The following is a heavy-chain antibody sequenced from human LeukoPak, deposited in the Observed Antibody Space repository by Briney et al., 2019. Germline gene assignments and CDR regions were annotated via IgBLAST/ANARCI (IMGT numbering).Heavy chain of an antibody. CDR1: GFTFSSYW. CDR2: IKQDGSEK. Sequence: GGSLRLSCAASGFTFSSYWMSWVRQAPGKGLEWVANIKQDGSEKYYVDSVKGRFTISRDNAKNSLYLQMSSLRAEDTAVYYCARVSAMYAFDYWGQGTLVTVSS. D-gene: IGHD2-8*01. CDR3: ARVSAMYAFDY. V-gene: IGHV3-7*01. J-gene: IGHJ4*02.